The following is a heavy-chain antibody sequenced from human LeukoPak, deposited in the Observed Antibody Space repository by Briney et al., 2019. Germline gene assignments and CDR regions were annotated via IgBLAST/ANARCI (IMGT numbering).Heavy chain of an antibody. D-gene: IGHD2-21*02. J-gene: IGHJ2*01. V-gene: IGHV3-30*04. CDR3: ARDGPSDSDWYFDL. CDR2: ISYDGTDK. CDR1: GFTFSPYA. Sequence: PGGSLRLSCAASGFTFSPYAMYWARQAPGKGLEWVAVISYDGTDKYYADFVKGRFTISRDNSKNTLYLQMNSLRAEDTAVYYCARDGPSDSDWYFDLWGRGTLVTVSS.